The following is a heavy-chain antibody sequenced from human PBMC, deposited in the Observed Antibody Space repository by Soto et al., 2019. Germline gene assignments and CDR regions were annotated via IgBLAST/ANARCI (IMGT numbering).Heavy chain of an antibody. CDR1: GYSFTTSG. J-gene: IGHJ4*02. V-gene: IGHV1-18*01. CDR3: PRRLYGDYDY. CDR2: ISTYNGNT. Sequence: QAQLVQSGAEVKEPGASVKVSCKASGYSFTTSGITWVRQAPGQGLEWMGWISTYNGNTNYAQKIKDRVTPTTDTSTSTAYMELRSLRSDATAVYYCPRRLYGDYDYWGQGTLVTVSS. D-gene: IGHD4-17*01.